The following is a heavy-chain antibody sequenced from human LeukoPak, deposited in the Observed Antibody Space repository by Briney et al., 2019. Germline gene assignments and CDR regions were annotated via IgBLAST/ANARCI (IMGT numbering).Heavy chain of an antibody. CDR3: ARDSGLGPAWHPFDH. J-gene: IGHJ4*02. D-gene: IGHD3-10*01. CDR2: INHKSGGT. V-gene: IGHV1-2*02. CDR1: GYNXTDYY. Sequence: GASVKVSCKASGYNXTDYYIHWVRQAPGQGLEWMGWINHKSGGTNYAQKFRGRVTMTRDTSISTAYMELSGLRSDDTAVYYCARDSGLGPAWHPFDHWGQGTPVTVSS.